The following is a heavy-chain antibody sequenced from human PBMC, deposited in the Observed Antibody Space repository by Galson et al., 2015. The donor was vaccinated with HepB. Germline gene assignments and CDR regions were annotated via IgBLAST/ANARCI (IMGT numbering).Heavy chain of an antibody. J-gene: IGHJ4*02. CDR3: ARHNDIDY. D-gene: IGHD3-9*01. Sequence: SETLSLTCTVSGGSISSSSYYWGWIRQPPGKGLEWIGSIFYSGSTYYNPSLKSRVTISVDTSKNQFSLKLNSVTAADTAVYFCARHNDIDYWGQGTLVTVSS. V-gene: IGHV4-39*01. CDR1: GGSISSSSYY. CDR2: IFYSGST.